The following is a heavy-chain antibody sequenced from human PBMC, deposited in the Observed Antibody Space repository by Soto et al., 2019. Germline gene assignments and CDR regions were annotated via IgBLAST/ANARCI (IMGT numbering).Heavy chain of an antibody. J-gene: IGHJ4*02. CDR1: GGTFSSYA. V-gene: IGHV1-69*01. Sequence: QVQLVQSGAEVKKPGYSVKVSCKASGGTFSSYAISWVRQAPGQGIEWMGGIIPIFGTANYAQKFQGRVTITADESTSTAYMELSSLRSEDTAVYYCAREGRLRDGYNSFDYWGQGTLVTVSS. D-gene: IGHD5-12*01. CDR3: AREGRLRDGYNSFDY. CDR2: IIPIFGTA.